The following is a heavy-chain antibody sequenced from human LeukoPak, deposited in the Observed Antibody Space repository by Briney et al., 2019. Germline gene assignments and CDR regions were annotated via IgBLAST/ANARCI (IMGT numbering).Heavy chain of an antibody. J-gene: IGHJ4*02. Sequence: PGGSLRLSCAASGFTLSSNYMSWVRQAPGKGLEWVSVIYSGGSTYYADSVKGRFTISRDNSKNTLYLQMNSLRAEDTAVYYCARFSIWFGELLDYWGQGTLVTVPS. CDR1: GFTLSSNY. D-gene: IGHD3-10*01. V-gene: IGHV3-53*01. CDR2: IYSGGST. CDR3: ARFSIWFGELLDY.